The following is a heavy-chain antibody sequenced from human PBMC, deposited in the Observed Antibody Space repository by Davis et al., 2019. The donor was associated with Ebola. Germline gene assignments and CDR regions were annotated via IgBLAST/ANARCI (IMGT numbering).Heavy chain of an antibody. Sequence: GESLKISCAASGFTFSSYAMSWVRQAPGKGLEWVSAISGSGGSTYYADSVKGRFTISRDNAKNSLYLQMNSLRAEDTAVYYCARERNWFDPWGQGTPVTVSS. D-gene: IGHD1-1*01. CDR3: ARERNWFDP. J-gene: IGHJ5*02. CDR2: ISGSGGST. CDR1: GFTFSSYA. V-gene: IGHV3-23*01.